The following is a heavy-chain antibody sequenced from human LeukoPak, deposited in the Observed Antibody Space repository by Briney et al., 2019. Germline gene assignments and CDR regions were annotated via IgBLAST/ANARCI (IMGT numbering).Heavy chain of an antibody. D-gene: IGHD4-17*01. CDR3: ARDKSADYGDSYFDS. CDR1: GFTFRSYG. V-gene: IGHV3-30*03. CDR2: ISYDGSNK. J-gene: IGHJ4*02. Sequence: PGGSLRLSCAVSGFTFRSYGMHWVRQAPGKGLEWVAVISYDGSNKYYADSVKGRFTISRDNSKNTLYLQMNSLRAEDTAVYYCARDKSADYGDSYFDSWGQGILVTVSS.